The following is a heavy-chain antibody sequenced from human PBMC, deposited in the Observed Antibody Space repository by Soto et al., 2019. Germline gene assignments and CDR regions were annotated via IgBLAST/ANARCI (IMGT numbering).Heavy chain of an antibody. CDR3: AKLPFSITACYVRFGREQDPLDLDV. J-gene: IGHJ3*01. CDR1: GFTFDDYG. Sequence: GGSLRLSCAASGFTFDDYGIHWVRQPPGKGLEWVTGVPWNSGDIGYADSVKGRFTASRDNAKNSLYLQMNGLRAEDTAIYYCAKLPFSITACYVRFGREQDPLDLDVWGQGIMVTVSS. D-gene: IGHD2-2*01. V-gene: IGHV3-9*01. CDR2: VPWNSGDI.